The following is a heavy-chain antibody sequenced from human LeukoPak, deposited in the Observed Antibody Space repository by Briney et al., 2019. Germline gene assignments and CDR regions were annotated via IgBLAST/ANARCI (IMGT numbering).Heavy chain of an antibody. V-gene: IGHV3-21*01. J-gene: IGHJ4*02. CDR1: GFTFSSYS. CDR3: AMTYYYDSSDATPFDY. Sequence: PGGSLRLSCAASGFTFSSYSMNWVRQAPGKGLEWVSSNSSSSSYIYYADSVKGRFTISRDNAKNSLYLQMNSLRAEDTAVYYCAMTYYYDSSDATPFDYWGQGTLVTVSS. CDR2: NSSSSSYI. D-gene: IGHD3-22*01.